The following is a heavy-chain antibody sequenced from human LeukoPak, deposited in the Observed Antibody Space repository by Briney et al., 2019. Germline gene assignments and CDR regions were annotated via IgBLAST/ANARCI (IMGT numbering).Heavy chain of an antibody. V-gene: IGHV1-69*06. J-gene: IGHJ4*02. CDR1: GGTFSSYA. CDR2: IIPIFGTA. CDR3: ARVIGYCSSSRCSPFDY. D-gene: IGHD2-15*01. Sequence: ASVKVSCKASGGTFSSYAISWVRQAPGQGLEWMGGIIPIFGTANYAQKFQGRVTITADKSTSTAYMELSSLRSDDTAVYYCARVIGYCSSSRCSPFDYWGQGTLATVSS.